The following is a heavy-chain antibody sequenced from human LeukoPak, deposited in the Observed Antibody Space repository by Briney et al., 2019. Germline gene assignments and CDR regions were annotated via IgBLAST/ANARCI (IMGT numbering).Heavy chain of an antibody. CDR2: MNPNTGNA. D-gene: IGHD2-21*02. CDR3: ARCTGGDCGGAFDI. V-gene: IGHV1-8*01. J-gene: IGHJ3*02. Sequence: ASVKVSCKTSGNTFTNYDINWLRQATGQGLEWRGWMNPNTGNADSAQKSQGRVTMTRNISISTAYMELSSLRFEDTAVYYCARCTGGDCGGAFDIWGQGTMVTVSS. CDR1: GNTFTNYD.